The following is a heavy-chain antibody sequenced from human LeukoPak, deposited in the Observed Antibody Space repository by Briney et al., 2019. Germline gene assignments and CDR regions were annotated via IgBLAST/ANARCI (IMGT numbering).Heavy chain of an antibody. J-gene: IGHJ3*02. CDR1: GFTFNRYR. V-gene: IGHV3-30*04. CDR3: ARMMTDFDGSGHDIQRGAFDI. Sequence: GGSLRLSCAASGFTFNRYRMHWVRQAPGKGLEWVAVISYDGRYQFYADSVKGRFTVSRDNSKNTLFLQMSSLRAEDTAVYHCARMMTDFDGSGHDIQRGAFDIWGQGTMVTVS. CDR2: ISYDGRYQ. D-gene: IGHD3-22*01.